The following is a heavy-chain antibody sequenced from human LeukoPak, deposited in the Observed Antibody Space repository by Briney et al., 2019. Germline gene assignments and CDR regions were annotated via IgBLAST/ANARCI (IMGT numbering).Heavy chain of an antibody. CDR2: IYYSGST. J-gene: IGHJ4*02. CDR3: AGAMSGDLSFDY. Sequence: SETLSLTCTVSGGSISSYYWSWIRQPPGKGLEWIGYIYYSGSTNYNPSLKSRVTISVDTSKNQFSLKLSSVTAADTAVYYCAGAMSGDLSFDYWGQGTLVTVSS. V-gene: IGHV4-59*08. CDR1: GGSISSYY. D-gene: IGHD4-17*01.